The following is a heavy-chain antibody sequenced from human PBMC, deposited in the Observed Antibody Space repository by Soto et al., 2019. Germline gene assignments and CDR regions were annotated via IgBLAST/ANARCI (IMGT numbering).Heavy chain of an antibody. CDR1: GGTFTTST. V-gene: IGHV1-69*06. CDR2: IIPVFGTP. CDR3: ARPADYVSGFSQ. Sequence: QVQLVQSGAEVKKPGSSVKVSCQTSGGTFTTSTISWVRQAPGQGLEWMGGIIPVFGTPSYAQKFQGRVTMIADKYSSTAYMDLRNLRSEDTAMYYCARPADYVSGFSQWGQGTLVTVSS. D-gene: IGHD3-16*01. J-gene: IGHJ4*02.